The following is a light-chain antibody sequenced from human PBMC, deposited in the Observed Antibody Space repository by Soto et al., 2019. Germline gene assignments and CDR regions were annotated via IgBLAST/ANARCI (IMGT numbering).Light chain of an antibody. V-gene: IGKV3-15*01. J-gene: IGKJ2*01. CDR2: GAS. CDR1: QSVSSN. Sequence: EIVMAQSPATLSVSPGERATLSCRASQSVSSNLAWYQQKRGQAPRLLIYGASSRATGIPARFSGSGSGTEFTLTIGSLQSDDFAVYHCQQYNNWPRTFGQGTKVEIK. CDR3: QQYNNWPRT.